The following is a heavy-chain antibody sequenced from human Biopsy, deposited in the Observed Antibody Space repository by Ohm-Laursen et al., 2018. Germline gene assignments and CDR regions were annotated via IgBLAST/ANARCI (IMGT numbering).Heavy chain of an antibody. J-gene: IGHJ4*02. Sequence: SETLSLTCTASGDSISFPYWGWFRQPPGKGLEYIGSTHDTGTTDYSPSLKTRVSLSVDTSKNQFSLRLTSVTDADTAFYHCASGKDYFDNSGYPLAPHFDYWGQGALVTVSS. CDR1: GDSISFPY. D-gene: IGHD3-22*01. CDR3: ASGKDYFDNSGYPLAPHFDY. CDR2: THDTGTT. V-gene: IGHV4-59*11.